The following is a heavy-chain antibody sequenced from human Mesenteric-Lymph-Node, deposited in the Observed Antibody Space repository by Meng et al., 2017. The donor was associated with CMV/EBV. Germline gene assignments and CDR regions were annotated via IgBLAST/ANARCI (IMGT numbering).Heavy chain of an antibody. D-gene: IGHD2-2*02. CDR2: IKQDGSEK. CDR3: ARGYCSSTSCYMALYYYYGMDV. Sequence: GESLKISCAGSGFAFRTYGTHWVRQAPGKGLEWVANIKQDGSEKYYVDSVKGRFTISRDNAKNSLYLQMNSLRAEDTAVYYCARGYCSSTSCYMALYYYYGMDVWGQGTTVTVSS. CDR1: GFAFRTYG. V-gene: IGHV3-7*01. J-gene: IGHJ6*02.